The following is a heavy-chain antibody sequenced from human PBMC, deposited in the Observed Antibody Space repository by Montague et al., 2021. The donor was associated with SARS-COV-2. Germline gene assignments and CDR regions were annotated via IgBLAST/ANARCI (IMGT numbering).Heavy chain of an antibody. Sequence: TLSLTCTVSGDSITSKTHYWDWVRQPAGKGLEWIGRLLTSGATNFNPSLKSRLTISRDTSKNEFYLKLSSVTAADTAVYYCAREAQLGYSYGTGYYYGMDVWGQGTTVTVSS. CDR1: GDSITSKTHY. CDR3: AREAQLGYSYGTGYYYGMDV. J-gene: IGHJ6*02. CDR2: LLTSGAT. V-gene: IGHV4-61*02. D-gene: IGHD5-18*01.